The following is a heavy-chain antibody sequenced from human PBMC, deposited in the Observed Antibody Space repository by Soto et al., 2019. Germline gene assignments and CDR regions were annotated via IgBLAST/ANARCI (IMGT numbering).Heavy chain of an antibody. CDR1: GFTFRSYA. CDR3: ARETDGMDV. J-gene: IGHJ6*02. CDR2: VSYDGSNK. V-gene: IGHV3-30-3*01. Sequence: QVQLVESGGGVVQPGRSLRLSCAASGFTFRSYAMHWVRQAPGKGLGWVAVVSYDGSNKYYANSVKGRFTISRDNSKNTLYLKMNSLRAEDTAVYYCARETDGMDVWGQGTTVTVSS.